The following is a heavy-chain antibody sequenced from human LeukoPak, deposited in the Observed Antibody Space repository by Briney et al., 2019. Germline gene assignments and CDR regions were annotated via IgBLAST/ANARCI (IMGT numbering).Heavy chain of an antibody. CDR1: GGSIRSSGYY. CDR2: IYYSGST. J-gene: IGHJ5*02. V-gene: IGHV4-39*01. CDR3: ARHEYSGSYYGLSWFDP. D-gene: IGHD1-26*01. Sequence: KPSETLSLTCTVSGGSIRSSGYYWGWIRQPPGKGLEWIARIYYSGSTYYNPSLKSRVTISVDTSKNQLSLKLSSLTAADTAVYYCARHEYSGSYYGLSWFDPWGQGTLVTVSS.